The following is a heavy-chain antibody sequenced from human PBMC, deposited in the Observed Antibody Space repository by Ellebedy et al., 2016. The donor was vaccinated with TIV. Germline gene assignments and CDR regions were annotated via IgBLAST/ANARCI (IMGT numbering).Heavy chain of an antibody. D-gene: IGHD3-3*01. CDR2: IRYSGST. CDR1: GDSVSGDSVSSYY. V-gene: IGHV4-61*01. J-gene: IGHJ4*02. Sequence: SETLSLTCTVSGDSVSGDSVSSYYWSWIRQSPVKGLEWIGYIRYSGSTTYNPSLKSRVTISIDTSKNQFSLKLSSVTAADTAVYYCARHTIFGVDFWGQGTLVTVSS. CDR3: ARHTIFGVDF.